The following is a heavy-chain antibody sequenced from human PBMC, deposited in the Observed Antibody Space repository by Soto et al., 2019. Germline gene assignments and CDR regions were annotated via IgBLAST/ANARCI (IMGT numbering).Heavy chain of an antibody. J-gene: IGHJ6*02. CDR3: ARDSVALYYYYYGMDI. CDR1: GFSLSTSGLC. CDR2: IDWDDDK. Sequence: SGPTLVNPTQTLTLTCTFSGFSLSTSGLCVSWIRQPPGKALEWLARIDWDDDKFYSTSLKTRLTISKDTSKNQVVLTMTNMDPVDTATYYCARDSVALYYYYYGMDIWGQGTTVTVPS. V-gene: IGHV2-70*17. D-gene: IGHD2-15*01.